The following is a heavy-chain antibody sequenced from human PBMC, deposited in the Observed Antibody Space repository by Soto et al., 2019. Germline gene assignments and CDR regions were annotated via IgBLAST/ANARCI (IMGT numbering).Heavy chain of an antibody. CDR3: AKEKEAGSDTSCSLCPIDA. CDR1: GFTFSRYI. D-gene: IGHD2-2*01. Sequence: GGSLRLSCGASGFTFSRYIMNWVRQAPGKGLEWVSYITSKSSTIKYADSVQCRFTVSRDNAKNSLYLQLNSLRDDDTAVYFCAKEKEAGSDTSCSLCPIDAWGQGTPVTVSS. V-gene: IGHV3-48*02. CDR2: ITSKSSTI. J-gene: IGHJ5*02.